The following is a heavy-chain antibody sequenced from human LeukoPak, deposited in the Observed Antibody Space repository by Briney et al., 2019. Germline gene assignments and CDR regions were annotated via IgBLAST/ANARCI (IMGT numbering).Heavy chain of an antibody. D-gene: IGHD3-10*01. CDR3: ARPLGSGANWFDP. CDR1: GFTFTSYG. J-gene: IGHJ5*02. V-gene: IGHV1-18*01. Sequence: ASVKVSCKASGFTFTSYGFSWVRQAPGQGLEWMGWVSAYNGSTNYAQKLQGRVTMTTDTSTSTVYMELRSLRSDDTAVYYCARPLGSGANWFDPWGQGTLVTVSS. CDR2: VSAYNGST.